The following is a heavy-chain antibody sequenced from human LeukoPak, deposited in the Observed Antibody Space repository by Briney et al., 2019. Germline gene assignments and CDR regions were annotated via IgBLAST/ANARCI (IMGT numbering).Heavy chain of an antibody. CDR1: GFTFSSYA. CDR3: TTVRYDRSASTDY. J-gene: IGHJ4*02. V-gene: IGHV3-30*04. CDR2: ISYDGSNK. Sequence: GGSLRLSCAASGFTFSSYAMHWVRQAPGKGLEWVAVISYDGSNKYYADSVKGRFTISRDDSKNTLYLQMESLKTEDTAVYYCTTVRYDRSASTDYWGQGTLVTVSS. D-gene: IGHD3-22*01.